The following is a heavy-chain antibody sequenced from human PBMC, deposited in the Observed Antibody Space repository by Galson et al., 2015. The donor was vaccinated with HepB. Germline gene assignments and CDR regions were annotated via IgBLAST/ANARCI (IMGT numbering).Heavy chain of an antibody. Sequence: ETLSLTCTVSGGSISSGGYYWSWIRQHPGKGLEWIGSIYYSGSTYYNPSLKSRVTISVDTSKNQFSLKLSSVTAADTAVYYCARRFYYDSSGYYYGPPLGSGDWYFDLWGRGTLVTVSS. CDR2: IYYSGST. CDR1: GGSISSGGYY. V-gene: IGHV4-39*01. CDR3: ARRFYYDSSGYYYGPPLGSGDWYFDL. D-gene: IGHD3-22*01. J-gene: IGHJ2*01.